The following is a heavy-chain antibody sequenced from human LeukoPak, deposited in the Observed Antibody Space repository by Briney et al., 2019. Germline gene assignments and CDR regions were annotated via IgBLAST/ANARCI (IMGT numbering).Heavy chain of an antibody. D-gene: IGHD1-1*01. CDR2: ISYSGST. V-gene: IGHV4-59*01. CDR3: AREGTAGTNLNWFDP. J-gene: IGHJ5*02. Sequence: PSETLSLTCTVSGGSISSYYRSWIRQPPRKGLEWIGYISYSGSTNFNPSLKSRVTISVDTSKNQFTLKLSSVTAADTAVYYCAREGTAGTNLNWFDPWGQGTLVTVSS. CDR1: GGSISSYY.